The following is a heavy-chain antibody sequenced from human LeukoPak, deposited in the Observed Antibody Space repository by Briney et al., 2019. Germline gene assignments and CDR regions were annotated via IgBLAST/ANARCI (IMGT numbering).Heavy chain of an antibody. Sequence: GRSLRLSCAASGFTFSSYATHWVRQAPGKGLEWVALISYDAGDKYYADSVKGRITISRDNSKSTVYLQVNSLRAEDTAVYYCARGAYCSSTSCPHFDYWGQGTLVTVSS. V-gene: IGHV3-30-3*01. CDR3: ARGAYCSSTSCPHFDY. CDR2: ISYDAGDK. J-gene: IGHJ4*02. CDR1: GFTFSSYA. D-gene: IGHD2-2*01.